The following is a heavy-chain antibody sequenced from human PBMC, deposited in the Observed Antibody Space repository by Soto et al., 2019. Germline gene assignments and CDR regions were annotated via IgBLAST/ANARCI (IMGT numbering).Heavy chain of an antibody. Sequence: EVRLVESGGGLVQPGGSLRLSCAASGFTFSSYSMNWVRQALGKGLEWLSYISSSISTMHYADSVKGRFTISRDNAKNSLYLQINSLRDEDTAVYYCAREVRDTAVADFDYWGQGTLVTVSS. CDR1: GFTFSSYS. J-gene: IGHJ4*02. D-gene: IGHD5-18*01. CDR3: AREVRDTAVADFDY. CDR2: ISSSISTM. V-gene: IGHV3-48*02.